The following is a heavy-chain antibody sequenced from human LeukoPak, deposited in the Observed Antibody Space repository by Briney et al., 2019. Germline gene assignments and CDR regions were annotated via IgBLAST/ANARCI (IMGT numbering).Heavy chain of an antibody. CDR3: ARSDQPYYYGSGSLGSFDY. D-gene: IGHD3-10*01. Sequence: ASVKVSCKASGYTFTSYDINWVRQATGQGLEWMGWMNPNSCNTGYAQKFQGRVTMTRNTSISTAYMELSSLRSEDTAVYYCARSDQPYYYGSGSLGSFDYWGQGTLVTVSS. CDR2: MNPNSCNT. CDR1: GYTFTSYD. V-gene: IGHV1-8*01. J-gene: IGHJ4*02.